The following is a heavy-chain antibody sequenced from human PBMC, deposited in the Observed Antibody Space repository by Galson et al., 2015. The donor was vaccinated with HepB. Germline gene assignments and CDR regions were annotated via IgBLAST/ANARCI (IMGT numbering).Heavy chain of an antibody. V-gene: IGHV3-53*04. D-gene: IGHD3-22*01. CDR3: ARELRYYDSSGYYWGPIDY. CDR1: GFTVSSNY. Sequence: SLRLSCAASGFTVSSNYMNWVRQAPGKGLEWVSVIYSGGTYYADSVKGRFTISRHNSKNTLYLQMNSLRAEDTAVYYCARELRYYDSSGYYWGPIDYWGQGTLVTVSS. J-gene: IGHJ4*02. CDR2: IYSGGT.